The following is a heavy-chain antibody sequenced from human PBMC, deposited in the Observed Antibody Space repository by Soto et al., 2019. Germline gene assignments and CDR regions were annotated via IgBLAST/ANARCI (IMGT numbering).Heavy chain of an antibody. V-gene: IGHV4-39*01. D-gene: IGHD3-10*01. Sequence: QLQLQESGPGLVKPSETLSLTCTVSGGSISSSSYYWGWIRQPPGKGLEWIGSIYYSGSTYYNPSLKSRVPISVDKSKNQFSLKLSSVTAADTAGYYCASTLGSAPFTYYFDYWGQGTLVTVSS. CDR1: GGSISSSSYY. CDR3: ASTLGSAPFTYYFDY. CDR2: IYYSGST. J-gene: IGHJ4*02.